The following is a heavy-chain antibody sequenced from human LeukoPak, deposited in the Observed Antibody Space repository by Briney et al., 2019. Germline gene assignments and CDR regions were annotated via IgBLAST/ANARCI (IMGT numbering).Heavy chain of an antibody. V-gene: IGHV4-59*08. CDR1: GGSISSYY. J-gene: IGHJ4*02. CDR3: ARHTRAAAGFDY. D-gene: IGHD6-13*01. Sequence: SETLSLTCTVSGGSISSYYWSWIRQPPGKGLEWIGYNYYSGSTNYNPSLKSRVTISVDTSKNQFSLKLSSVTAADTAVYYCARHTRAAAGFDYWGQGTLVTVSS. CDR2: NYYSGST.